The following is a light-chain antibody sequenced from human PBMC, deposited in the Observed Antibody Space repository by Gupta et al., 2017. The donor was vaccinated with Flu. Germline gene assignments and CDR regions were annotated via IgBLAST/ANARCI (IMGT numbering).Light chain of an antibody. Sequence: IVMTQSPDSLAVSLGERATINCKSSQSVLYNSNNKNYLTWYQQKPGQPPKLLIYWASTRESGVPDRFSGSGSGTDFTLTISSLQAADVAVYYCQQEDETPRTFGGGTKVEIK. CDR3: QQEDETPRT. CDR2: WAS. J-gene: IGKJ4*01. CDR1: QSVLYNSNNKNY. V-gene: IGKV4-1*01.